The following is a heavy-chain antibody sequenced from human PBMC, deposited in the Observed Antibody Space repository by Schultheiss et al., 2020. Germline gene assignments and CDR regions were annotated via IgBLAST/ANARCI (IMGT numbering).Heavy chain of an antibody. Sequence: ASVKVSCKASGYTFTGYYMHWVRQAPGQGLEWMGRINPNSGGTNYAQKFQGRVTMTRDTSISTAYMELRSLRSDDTAVYYCARGDGYKTFDYWGQGTLVTVSS. V-gene: IGHV1-2*06. J-gene: IGHJ4*02. CDR1: GYTFTGYY. CDR2: INPNSGGT. D-gene: IGHD5-24*01. CDR3: ARGDGYKTFDY.